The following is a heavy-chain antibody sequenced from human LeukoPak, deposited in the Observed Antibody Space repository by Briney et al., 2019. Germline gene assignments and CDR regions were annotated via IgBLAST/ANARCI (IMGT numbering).Heavy chain of an antibody. V-gene: IGHV3-23*01. CDR1: GFPFRNYA. Sequence: GGSLRLSCAGSGFPFRNYAIHWVRQAPGKGLEWVAGIRVGGELYYADSVKGRFTISRDNSENTLYLQMSGLRAEDTAVYHCAKGTGDTGYYFDYWGQGTLVTVSS. CDR3: AKGTGDTGYYFDY. J-gene: IGHJ4*02. D-gene: IGHD7-27*01. CDR2: IRVGGEL.